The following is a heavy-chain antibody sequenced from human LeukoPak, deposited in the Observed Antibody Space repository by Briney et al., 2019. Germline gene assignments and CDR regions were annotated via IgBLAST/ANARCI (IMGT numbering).Heavy chain of an antibody. CDR3: AKGAEIDH. CDR2: MTGPADTT. V-gene: IGHV3-23*01. CDR1: GFNFNNFA. J-gene: IGHJ4*02. Sequence: PGGSLRLSCAASGFNFNNFAMSWVCQAPGKGPEWLSAMTGPADTTYYAESVKGRFTISRDYSKSMVYLQMNSLRVEDTAIYYCAKGAEIDHWGQGTLVTVSS.